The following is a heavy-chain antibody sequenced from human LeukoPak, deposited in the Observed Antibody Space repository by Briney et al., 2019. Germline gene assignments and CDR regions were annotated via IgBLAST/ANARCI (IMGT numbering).Heavy chain of an antibody. D-gene: IGHD6-13*01. CDR2: ITGDGSST. Sequence: PGGSLRLSCAASRFTFSSYWMHCVRQAPGKGLVWVSRITGDGSSTSYADSVKGRFTISRDNAKNTLYLQMNSLRAEDTAVYYCARVAVAAAGRGSFNYWGQGTLVTVSS. V-gene: IGHV3-74*01. J-gene: IGHJ4*02. CDR3: ARVAVAAAGRGSFNY. CDR1: RFTFSSYW.